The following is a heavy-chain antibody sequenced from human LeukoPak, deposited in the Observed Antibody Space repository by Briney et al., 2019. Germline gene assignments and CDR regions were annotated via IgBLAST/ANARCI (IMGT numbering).Heavy chain of an antibody. CDR2: INPNSGGT. D-gene: IGHD3-10*01. Sequence: ASVKVSCKASGYTFTSYDINWVRQATGQGLEWMGWINPNSGGTNYAQKFQGWVTMTRDTSISTAYMELSRLRSDDTAVYYCARGRGLLWFGELSYVDYWGQGTLVTVSS. CDR1: GYTFTSYD. V-gene: IGHV1-2*04. CDR3: ARGRGLLWFGELSYVDY. J-gene: IGHJ4*02.